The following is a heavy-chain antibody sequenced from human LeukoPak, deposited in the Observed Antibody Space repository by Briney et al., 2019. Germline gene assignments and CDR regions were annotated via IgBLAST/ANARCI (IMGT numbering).Heavy chain of an antibody. CDR1: GFTFSSYA. V-gene: IGHV3-23*01. CDR2: ISGSGGST. J-gene: IGHJ3*02. CDR3: AIIRNYGDYRIGAFDI. D-gene: IGHD4-17*01. Sequence: GGSLRLSCAASGFTFSSYAMSWVRQAPGKGLEWVSAISGSGGSTYYADSVKGRFTISRDNSKNTLYLQMNSLRAEDTAVYYCAIIRNYGDYRIGAFDIWGQGTMVTVSS.